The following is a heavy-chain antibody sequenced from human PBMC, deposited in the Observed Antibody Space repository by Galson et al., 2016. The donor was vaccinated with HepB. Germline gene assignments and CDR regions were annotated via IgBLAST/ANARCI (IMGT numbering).Heavy chain of an antibody. D-gene: IGHD4-23*01. CDR3: ARKGFSGGYLDY. CDR1: GFTFSTYW. J-gene: IGHJ4*02. V-gene: IGHV3-7*01. Sequence: SLRLSCAASGFTFSTYWMIWVRQAPGKGLEWLANIKPDGSEKYYVDSVKGRFTISRDNAKNSLYLQMNSLRAEDTAVYYCARKGFSGGYLDYWGQGTLVTVSS. CDR2: IKPDGSEK.